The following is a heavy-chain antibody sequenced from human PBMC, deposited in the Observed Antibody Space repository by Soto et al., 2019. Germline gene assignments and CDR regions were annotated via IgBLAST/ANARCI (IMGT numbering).Heavy chain of an antibody. Sequence: QVRVVQSGIEVKKPGASVKVSCKTSGYTFNTYALSWVRQAPGQGLEWMGWISAYNGITVYAQVFQGRDTMTTNTSTSTASLELTSLRSDDTAVYYCARSGGGYDNWGQGTLVTVSS. J-gene: IGHJ4*02. CDR2: ISAYNGIT. CDR3: ARSGGGYDN. CDR1: GYTFNTYA. D-gene: IGHD3-3*01. V-gene: IGHV1-18*01.